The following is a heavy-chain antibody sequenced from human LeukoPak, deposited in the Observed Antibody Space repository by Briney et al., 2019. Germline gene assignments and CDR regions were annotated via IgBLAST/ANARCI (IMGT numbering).Heavy chain of an antibody. CDR3: ARGRGARVTTDY. D-gene: IGHD2-21*02. V-gene: IGHV4-34*01. J-gene: IGHJ4*02. Sequence: SETLSLTCAVYGGSFSGYYWSWIRQPPGKGPEWIGEINHSGSTNYNPSLKSRVTISVDTSKNQFSLKLSSVTAADTAVYYCARGRGARVTTDYRGQGTLVTLS. CDR2: INHSGST. CDR1: GGSFSGYY.